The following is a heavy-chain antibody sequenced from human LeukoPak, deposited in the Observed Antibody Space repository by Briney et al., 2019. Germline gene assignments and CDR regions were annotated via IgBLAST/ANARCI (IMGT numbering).Heavy chain of an antibody. CDR3: AKDRHYRYDSSGPLDY. CDR1: GFTFSNAW. Sequence: PGGSLRLSCAASGFTFSNAWMSWVRQAPGKGLEWVGRIKSKTDGGTTDYAAPVKGRFTISRDNSKNTLYLQMNALRPEDTAVYFCAKDRHYRYDSSGPLDYWGQGTLVTVSS. V-gene: IGHV3-15*01. D-gene: IGHD3-22*01. J-gene: IGHJ4*02. CDR2: IKSKTDGGTT.